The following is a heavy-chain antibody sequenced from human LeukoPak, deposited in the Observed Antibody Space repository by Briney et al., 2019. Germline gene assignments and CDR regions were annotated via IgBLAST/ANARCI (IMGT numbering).Heavy chain of an antibody. CDR1: GFTFSSYE. D-gene: IGHD6-19*01. CDR3: ARDPYSSGWYYYYGMDV. Sequence: GGSLRLSCAASGFTFSSYEMNWVRQAPGKGLEWVSYISSSGSTIYYADSVKGRFTISRDNAKNSLYLQMNSLRAEDTAVYYCARDPYSSGWYYYYGMDVWGQGTTVTVS. V-gene: IGHV3-48*03. J-gene: IGHJ6*02. CDR2: ISSSGSTI.